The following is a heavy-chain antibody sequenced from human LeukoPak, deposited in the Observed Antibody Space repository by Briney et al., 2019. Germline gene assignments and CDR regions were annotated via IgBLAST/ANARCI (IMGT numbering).Heavy chain of an antibody. Sequence: PSETLSLTCAVYGGSFSGYYWSWIRQPPGKGLEWIGEINHSGSTNYNPSLKSRVTISVDTSKNQFSLKLSSVTAADTAVYYCASSVGEQRDYYWGQGTLVTVSS. CDR3: ASSVGEQRDYY. V-gene: IGHV4-34*01. J-gene: IGHJ4*02. CDR2: INHSGST. D-gene: IGHD6-25*01. CDR1: GGSFSGYY.